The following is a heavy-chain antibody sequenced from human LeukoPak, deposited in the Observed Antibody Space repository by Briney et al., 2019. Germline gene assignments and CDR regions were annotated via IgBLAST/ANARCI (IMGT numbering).Heavy chain of an antibody. CDR2: IVMDGTRT. Sequence: QPGGSLRLSCAASGFTFSSYWMHWVRQTPGKGLQWVSRIVMDGTRTTYADSVRGRFTISRDNAKNTLFLQMKTLRVEDTAVYYCARAVAPAAIEEAFGFWGQGTMVTVSS. J-gene: IGHJ3*01. V-gene: IGHV3-74*01. CDR3: ARAVAPAAIEEAFGF. D-gene: IGHD2-2*02. CDR1: GFTFSSYW.